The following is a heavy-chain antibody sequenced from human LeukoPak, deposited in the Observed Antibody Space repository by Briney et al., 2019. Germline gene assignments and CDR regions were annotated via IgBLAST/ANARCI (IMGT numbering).Heavy chain of an antibody. CDR3: ARGGFNMVRGVIIPSNSYYYYMDI. J-gene: IGHJ6*03. CDR1: GFTFSAYS. Sequence: PGGSLRLSCAVSGFTFSAYSTNWVRQAPGKGLEWVSSITSGDFVYFADSLKGRFTISRDNAKSSLYLQMNSLRAEDTAVYYCARGGFNMVRGVIIPSNSYYYYMDIWGKGTTVTVSS. V-gene: IGHV3-21*01. D-gene: IGHD3-10*01. CDR2: ITSGDFV.